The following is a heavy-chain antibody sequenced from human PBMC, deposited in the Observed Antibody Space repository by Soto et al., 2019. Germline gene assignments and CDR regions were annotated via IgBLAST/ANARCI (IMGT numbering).Heavy chain of an antibody. Sequence: QVQLVESGGGVVQPGRSLRLSCAASGFIFNRFGMHWVRQAPGKGLEWVSVISYDGNNKYYADSVKGRFTISRDNSQNILYLKMNSLRLEDTALYYCAKAVDISVRGVPPSDYWGQGTLVTVSS. CDR2: ISYDGNNK. CDR3: AKAVDISVRGVPPSDY. D-gene: IGHD3-10*02. J-gene: IGHJ4*02. CDR1: GFIFNRFG. V-gene: IGHV3-30*18.